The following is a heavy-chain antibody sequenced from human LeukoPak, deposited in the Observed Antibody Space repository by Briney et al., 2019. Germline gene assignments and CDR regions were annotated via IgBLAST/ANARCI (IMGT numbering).Heavy chain of an antibody. V-gene: IGHV4-59*01. CDR3: ARDSSGYYHWFDP. CDR1: GGSISSYY. J-gene: IGHJ5*02. D-gene: IGHD3-22*01. CDR2: IYYSGTT. Sequence: SETLSVTCTVSGGSISSYYWSWIRQPPGKGLEWIGYIYYSGTTNYNPSLKSRVTLSVDTSKNQFSLKLTSVTAADTAVYYCARDSSGYYHWFDPWGQGTLVTVSS.